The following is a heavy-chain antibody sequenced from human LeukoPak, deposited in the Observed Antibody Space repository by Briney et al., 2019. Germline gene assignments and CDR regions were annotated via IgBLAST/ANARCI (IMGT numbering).Heavy chain of an antibody. Sequence: QSGGSLSLSCAASGLNFSSRWLTWVRKAPGQGLKWVASIKEDGSEKHYVDSVKGRFTISRDNGKNSLYLQMNSLRAEDTAVYYCARDSGWWRFDFWGQGTLVTVSS. D-gene: IGHD6-13*01. CDR3: ARDSGWWRFDF. CDR1: GLNFSSRW. CDR2: IKEDGSEK. V-gene: IGHV3-7*03. J-gene: IGHJ4*02.